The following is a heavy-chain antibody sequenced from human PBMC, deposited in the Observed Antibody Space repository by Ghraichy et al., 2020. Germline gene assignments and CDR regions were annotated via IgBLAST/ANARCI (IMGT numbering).Heavy chain of an antibody. D-gene: IGHD3-16*02. CDR3: LRGGSSIVNYFYHGMDV. Sequence: GESLNISCAASGFTFSSYWMHWVRQAPGKGLVWVSRSNSDGSSINYAESVKGRFTISRDNAKNTLYLQMNSLRAEDTAVYYCLRGGSSIVNYFYHGMDVWGQGTTVTVS. J-gene: IGHJ6*02. CDR1: GFTFSSYW. V-gene: IGHV3-74*01. CDR2: SNSDGSSI.